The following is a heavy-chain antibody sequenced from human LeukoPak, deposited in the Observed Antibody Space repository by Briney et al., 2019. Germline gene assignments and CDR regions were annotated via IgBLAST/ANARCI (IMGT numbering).Heavy chain of an antibody. CDR3: ARGPPPDFDC. CDR1: GGSISSGGYY. Sequence: SQTLSLTCTVSGGSISSGGYYWSWLRQPPGKGLQWIGYIYHSGSTYYNPSLKSRVTISVDRSKNQFSLKLSSVTAADTAVYYCARGPPPDFDCWGQGTLVTVSS. V-gene: IGHV4-30-2*01. J-gene: IGHJ4*02. CDR2: IYHSGST.